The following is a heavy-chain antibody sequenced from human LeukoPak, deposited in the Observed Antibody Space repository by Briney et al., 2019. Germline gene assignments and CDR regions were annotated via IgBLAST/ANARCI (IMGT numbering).Heavy chain of an antibody. CDR1: GFTFSSYW. V-gene: IGHV3-48*04. Sequence: PGGSLRLSCAASGFTFSSYWMSWVRQAPGKGLEWVSYISSSGSTIYYADSVKGRFTISRDNAKNSLYLQMNSLRAEDTAVYYCARDKESLVATIFWVVEYYFDYWGQGTLVTVSS. D-gene: IGHD5-12*01. CDR3: ARDKESLVATIFWVVEYYFDY. CDR2: ISSSGSTI. J-gene: IGHJ4*02.